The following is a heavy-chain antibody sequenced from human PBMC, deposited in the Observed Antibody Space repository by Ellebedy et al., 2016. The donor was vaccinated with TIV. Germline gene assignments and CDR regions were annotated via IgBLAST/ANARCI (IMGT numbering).Heavy chain of an antibody. CDR1: EFTFNVYG. CDR2: ISSDGNDK. V-gene: IGHV3-30*18. D-gene: IGHD5-24*01. CDR3: AKSRWLQPDYDY. Sequence: GESLKISCAASEFTFNVYGMHWNRQAPGKGLEWVATISSDGNDKYFADSVKGRSTISRDNSKHTLYLQVNSLRAEDTAVYYCAKSRWLQPDYDYWGQGTLVTVSS. J-gene: IGHJ4*02.